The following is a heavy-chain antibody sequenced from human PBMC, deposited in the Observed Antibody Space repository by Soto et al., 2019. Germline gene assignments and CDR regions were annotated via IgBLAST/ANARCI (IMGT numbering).Heavy chain of an antibody. CDR1: GYTFFDYG. Sequence: QVQLVQSGAEVKKPGASVKVSCKASGYTFFDYGVSWVRQAPGQGLEWMAWISVKNGDTNYAQKFQGRVTMTTDTSTNTAHMEVSLLRSDDTAEDSCARGLPERHYYSYYIDVWGKGTTVTVSS. CDR3: ARGLPERHYYSYYIDV. CDR2: ISVKNGDT. J-gene: IGHJ6*03. V-gene: IGHV1-18*01.